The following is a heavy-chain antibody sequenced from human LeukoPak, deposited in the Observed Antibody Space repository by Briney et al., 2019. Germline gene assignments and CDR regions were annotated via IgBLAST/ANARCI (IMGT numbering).Heavy chain of an antibody. CDR2: INPSGGST. J-gene: IGHJ4*02. V-gene: IGHV1-46*02. D-gene: IGHD2-8*01. CDR1: VYNYNIYN. CDR3: ASQWGREPYFDD. Sequence: GASVNVSFKSSVYNYNIYNFHWVRQAPGQGLEGMGGINPSGGSTTYAQKFQGTLPMTRDTSTRLVYMELSSLTSEDTAVYYCASQWGREPYFDDWGQGTLVTVSP.